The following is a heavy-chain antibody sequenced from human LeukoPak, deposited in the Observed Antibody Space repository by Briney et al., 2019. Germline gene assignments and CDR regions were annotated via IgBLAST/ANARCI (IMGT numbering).Heavy chain of an antibody. Sequence: ASVKVSCKASGGTFSSYAISWVRQAPGQGLEWMGGIIPIFGTANYAQKFQGRVTITADESTSTAYMELSSLRSEDTAVYYCARTPGYSHASRFDYWGQGTLVTVSS. J-gene: IGHJ4*02. CDR3: ARTPGYSHASRFDY. D-gene: IGHD5-18*01. CDR2: IIPIFGTA. CDR1: GGTFSSYA. V-gene: IGHV1-69*13.